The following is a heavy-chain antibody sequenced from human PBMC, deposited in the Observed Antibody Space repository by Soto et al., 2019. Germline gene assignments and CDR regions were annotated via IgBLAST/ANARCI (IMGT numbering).Heavy chain of an antibody. CDR2: IYHSGTT. Sequence: SETLSLTCAVSGGSVSAAGYSWSWIRQPPGGGLEWIGYIYHSGTTLYNPSLKTRLTMSLDRSNNRFSLTLTSMTAADTAVYYCARAQFYSGSGNYYNPMLDPWGQGTQVTVYS. J-gene: IGHJ5*02. CDR3: ARAQFYSGSGNYYNPMLDP. CDR1: GGSVSAAGYS. V-gene: IGHV4-30-2*01. D-gene: IGHD3-10*01.